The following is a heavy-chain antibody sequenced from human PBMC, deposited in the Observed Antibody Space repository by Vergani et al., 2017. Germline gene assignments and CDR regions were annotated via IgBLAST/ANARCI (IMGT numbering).Heavy chain of an antibody. Sequence: QVQLVQSGAEVKKPGSSVKVSCKASGGTFSSYTISWVRQAPGQGLEWMGRIIPILGIATYAQTFQGRVTITADKSTSTAYMELSSLRSEDTAVYYCARQGHYYDSSGYYLDYWGQGTLVTVSS. CDR1: GGTFSSYT. CDR3: ARQGHYYDSSGYYLDY. J-gene: IGHJ4*02. D-gene: IGHD3-22*01. CDR2: IIPILGIA. V-gene: IGHV1-69*02.